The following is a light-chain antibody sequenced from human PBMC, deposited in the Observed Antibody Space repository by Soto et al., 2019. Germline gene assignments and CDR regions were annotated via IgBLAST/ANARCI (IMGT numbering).Light chain of an antibody. V-gene: IGLV1-44*01. J-gene: IGLJ1*01. CDR1: SSNIGSNA. CDR3: AAWDDSLNGYV. Sequence: QSVLTQPPSASGTPGQRVTISCSGSSSNIGSNAVNWYQQLPGTAPKLHIYSNNQRPSGVPDRFSGSKSGTSASLAISGLQSEDEADYYCAAWDDSLNGYVFGSGIKLTVL. CDR2: SNN.